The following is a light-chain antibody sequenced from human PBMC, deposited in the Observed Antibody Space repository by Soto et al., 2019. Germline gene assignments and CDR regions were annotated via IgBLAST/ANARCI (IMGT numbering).Light chain of an antibody. CDR2: KAS. V-gene: IGKV1-5*03. CDR3: QQYERYPMT. J-gene: IGKJ4*01. CDR1: QSISSW. Sequence: DRQMTQYPSTLSASVGDRVTITCRDSQSISSWLAWYQQKPGKAPKLLISKASTLQSGVPPRFSGSGYGTEFTLTISSLQPDDFATYYCQQYERYPMTFGGGTKVEIK.